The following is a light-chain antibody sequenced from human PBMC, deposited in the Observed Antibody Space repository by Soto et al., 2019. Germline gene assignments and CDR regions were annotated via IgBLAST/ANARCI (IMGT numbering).Light chain of an antibody. Sequence: QSVLTQLSSMSGAPGQRVTISCTGTSANIGAGYDVHWYQQLPGMAPKLLIYGNNKRPSGVPDRFSGSKSGTSASLAITGLQAEDEADYYCQSYDSTLSGLYVLGTGTKLTVL. J-gene: IGLJ1*01. CDR1: SANIGAGYD. CDR3: QSYDSTLSGLYV. CDR2: GNN. V-gene: IGLV1-40*01.